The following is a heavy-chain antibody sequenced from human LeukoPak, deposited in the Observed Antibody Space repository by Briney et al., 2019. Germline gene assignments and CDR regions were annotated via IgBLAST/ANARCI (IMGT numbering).Heavy chain of an antibody. V-gene: IGHV1-2*02. Sequence: GASVKVSCKASEYTFTGYYIHWVRQAPGQGLEWMGWINPNSGGTNYAQKFQGRVTMTRDTSISTAYMELSRLISDDTAVYYCARGNHYSSGSYRWIGYYWGQGTLVTVSS. CDR1: EYTFTGYY. D-gene: IGHD3-10*01. J-gene: IGHJ4*02. CDR2: INPNSGGT. CDR3: ARGNHYSSGSYRWIGYY.